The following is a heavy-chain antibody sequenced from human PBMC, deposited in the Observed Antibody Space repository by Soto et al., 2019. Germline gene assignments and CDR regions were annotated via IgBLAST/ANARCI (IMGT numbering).Heavy chain of an antibody. CDR3: ARRPIFGVGVRDNGMDV. CDR1: GYSSTSYW. D-gene: IGHD3-3*01. J-gene: IGHJ6*02. V-gene: IGHV5-51*01. Sequence: EVQLVQSGAEVKKPGESLKISCKGSGYSSTSYWIGWVRQMPGKGLEWMGIIYPGDSDTRYSPSFQGQVTISADKSISTAYLRWSSLKASDTAMYYCARRPIFGVGVRDNGMDVWGQGTTVTVSS. CDR2: IYPGDSDT.